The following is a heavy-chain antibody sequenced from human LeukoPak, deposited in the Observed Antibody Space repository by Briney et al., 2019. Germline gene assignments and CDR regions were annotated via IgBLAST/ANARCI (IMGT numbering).Heavy chain of an antibody. CDR3: ARDRYGRMKVLTIFGVVSGYDY. CDR2: ISSSSSYI. V-gene: IGHV3-21*01. J-gene: IGHJ4*02. D-gene: IGHD3-3*01. CDR1: GFTFSSYS. Sequence: GGSLRLSCAASGFTFSSYSMNWVRQAPGKGLEWVSSISSSSSYIYYADSVKGRFTISRDNAKNSLYLQMNSLRAEDTAVYYCARDRYGRMKVLTIFGVVSGYDYWGQGTLVTVSS.